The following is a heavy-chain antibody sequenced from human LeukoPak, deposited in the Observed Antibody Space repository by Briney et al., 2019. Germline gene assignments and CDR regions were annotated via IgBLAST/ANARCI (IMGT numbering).Heavy chain of an antibody. CDR3: AKNRDDWLLNYFDY. D-gene: IGHD3-9*01. CDR2: ISYDGSNK. J-gene: IGHJ4*02. V-gene: IGHV3-30*18. CDR1: RFTFSSYG. Sequence: GGSLRLSCAASRFTFSSYGLHWVSQAQGKGLEGVAVISYDGSNKYYADSVKGRFTISRDNSKNTLYLQMNSLRAEDTAVYYCAKNRDDWLLNYFDYWGQGSLVTVSS.